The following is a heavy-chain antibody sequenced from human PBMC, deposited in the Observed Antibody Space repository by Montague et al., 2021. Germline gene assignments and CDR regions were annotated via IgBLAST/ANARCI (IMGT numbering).Heavy chain of an antibody. J-gene: IGHJ5*02. CDR2: TYYRSKRYN. V-gene: IGHV6-1*01. CDR3: ARGWQKRFDP. Sequence: CAISGDNVSSNDDTGNWMRKSRPKAREGLGRTYYRSKRYNEYAISVKSRITVNPDTSKNQFSLLLNSVTPEDTAVYYCARGWQKRFDPWGQGTLVTVSS. CDR1: GDNVSSNDDT. D-gene: IGHD5-24*01.